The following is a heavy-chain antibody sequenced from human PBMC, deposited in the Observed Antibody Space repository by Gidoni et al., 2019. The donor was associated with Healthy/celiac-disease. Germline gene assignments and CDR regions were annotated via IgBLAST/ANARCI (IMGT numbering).Heavy chain of an antibody. Sequence: EVQLLESGGGLVQPGGSLRLSCPASGFPFSSYAMSWVRQAPGKGLEWVSAISGSGGSTYYADSVKGRFTISRDNSKNTLYLQMNSLRAEDTAVYYCAKDGGYGSGSYYSDYWGQGTLVTVSS. CDR3: AKDGGYGSGSYYSDY. CDR1: GFPFSSYA. J-gene: IGHJ4*02. CDR2: ISGSGGST. V-gene: IGHV3-23*01. D-gene: IGHD3-10*01.